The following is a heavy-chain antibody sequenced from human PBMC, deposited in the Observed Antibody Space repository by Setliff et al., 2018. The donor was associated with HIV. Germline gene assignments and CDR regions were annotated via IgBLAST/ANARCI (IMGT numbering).Heavy chain of an antibody. J-gene: IGHJ4*02. CDR2: ISGTGADT. Sequence: LRLSCAASGFTFSSYAMSWVRQTPGKGLEWVSSISGTGADTYYADSVKGRFAISRDNSKNTLYLQMNSLRAEDTAVYYCAKTPLYWGQGTLVTVSS. CDR3: AKTPLY. CDR1: GFTFSSYA. V-gene: IGHV3-23*01.